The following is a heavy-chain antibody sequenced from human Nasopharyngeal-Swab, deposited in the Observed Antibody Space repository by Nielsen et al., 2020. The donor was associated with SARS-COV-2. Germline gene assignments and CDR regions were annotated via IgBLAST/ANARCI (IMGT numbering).Heavy chain of an antibody. CDR3: ARGFRRGSYYDNIGADS. CDR2: ISSTNNFI. D-gene: IGHD3-22*01. Sequence: GGSLRLSCSVSEFTFSDYVMNWVRQAPGKGLEWVSSISSTNNFIFYPDSVKGRFTISRDNTKNSLYLQMNTLRVADTAVYYCARGFRRGSYYDNIGADSWGQGTLVTVAS. CDR1: EFTFSDYV. J-gene: IGHJ4*02. V-gene: IGHV3-21*01.